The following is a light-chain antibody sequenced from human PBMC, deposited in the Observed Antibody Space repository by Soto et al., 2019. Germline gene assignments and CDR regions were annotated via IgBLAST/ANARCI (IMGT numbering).Light chain of an antibody. V-gene: IGLV1-44*01. CDR1: SSNIGSKT. CDR2: SNN. J-gene: IGLJ2*01. CDR3: AVWDDNLNGL. Sequence: QSVLTQPPSASGTPGQRVTISCSGSSSNIGSKTVNWYQQLPGTAPKLLIYSNNQRPSGVPDRFSGSKSGTAASLAISGLQSEDEGDYYCAVWDDNLNGLFGGGTKLTVL.